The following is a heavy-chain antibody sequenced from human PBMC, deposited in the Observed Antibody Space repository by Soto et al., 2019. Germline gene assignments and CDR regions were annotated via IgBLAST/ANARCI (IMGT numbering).Heavy chain of an antibody. V-gene: IGHV3-48*01. CDR2: IGIGSSTK. Sequence: PSGSLRLSCAASGVTFRNYGVNLVRKAQGKGLEWVSYIGIGSSTKYYADSVKGRFTISRENAKNSLYLQMNSLRAEDTAVYYCARDQLYYNDISGRPLNAFDVWGQGTMVTVSS. J-gene: IGHJ3*01. CDR3: ARDQLYYNDISGRPLNAFDV. CDR1: GVTFRNYG. D-gene: IGHD3-22*01.